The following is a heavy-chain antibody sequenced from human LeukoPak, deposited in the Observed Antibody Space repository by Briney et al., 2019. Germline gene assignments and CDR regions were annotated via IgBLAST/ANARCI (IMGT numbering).Heavy chain of an antibody. Sequence: ASVKVSCKASGYTFTSYEINWVRQATGQGLEWMGWMNPNSGNTGYAQKFQGRVTMTRNTSISTAYMELSSLRSEDTAVYYCARHMGVTYYYGMDVWGQGTTVTVSS. CDR3: ARHMGVTYYYGMDV. D-gene: IGHD3-16*01. V-gene: IGHV1-8*01. CDR2: MNPNSGNT. CDR1: GYTFTSYE. J-gene: IGHJ6*02.